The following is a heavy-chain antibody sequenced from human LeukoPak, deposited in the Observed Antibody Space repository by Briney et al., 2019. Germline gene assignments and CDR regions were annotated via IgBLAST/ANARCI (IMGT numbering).Heavy chain of an antibody. CDR2: IYYSGST. D-gene: IGHD3-22*01. J-gene: IGHJ4*02. Sequence: SETLSLTCTVSGGSISSSSYYWGWIRQPPGKGLEWIGSIYYSGSTYYNPSLKSRVTISVDTSKNQFSLKLSSVTAADTAVYYCARPRGDSYYYEGRFDYWGQGTLVTVSS. V-gene: IGHV4-39*01. CDR1: GGSISSSSYY. CDR3: ARPRGDSYYYEGRFDY.